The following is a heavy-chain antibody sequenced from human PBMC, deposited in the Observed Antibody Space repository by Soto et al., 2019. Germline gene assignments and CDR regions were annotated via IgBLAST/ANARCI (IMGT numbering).Heavy chain of an antibody. J-gene: IGHJ6*04. CDR2: IHSSGST. Sequence: SETLSLTCTVSGGSISSGGYYWSWIRQHPGKGLEWIGYIHSSGSTYYNPSLKSRVTISVDASRNQFSLKLSSVTAADTAVYYCARDPLGNWNDGGIEVWGEATTVTVSS. CDR3: ARDPLGNWNDGGIEV. V-gene: IGHV4-31*03. D-gene: IGHD1-20*01. CDR1: GGSISSGGYY.